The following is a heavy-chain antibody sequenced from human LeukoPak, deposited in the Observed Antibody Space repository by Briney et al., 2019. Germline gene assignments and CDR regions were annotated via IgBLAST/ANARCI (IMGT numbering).Heavy chain of an antibody. V-gene: IGHV3-49*04. CDR1: GFTFGDYA. J-gene: IGHJ4*02. CDR2: IRSKAYGGTT. D-gene: IGHD4-17*01. Sequence: GGSLRLSCTASGFTFGDYAMSWVRQAPGKGLEWVGFIRSKAYGGTTEYAASVKGRFTISRDDSKSIAYLQMNSLKTEDTAVYYCTREVGDSGFWGQGTLVTVS. CDR3: TREVGDSGF.